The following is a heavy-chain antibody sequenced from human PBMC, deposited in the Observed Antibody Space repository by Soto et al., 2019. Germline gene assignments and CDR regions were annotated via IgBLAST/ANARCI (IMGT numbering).Heavy chain of an antibody. Sequence: SETLSLTCAVYGGSFSGYYWSWVRQPPGKGLEWIGEINHSGSTNYNPSLKSRVTISVDTSKNQFSLKLSSVTAADTAVYYCARGLGVGATSATPPMDVWGQGTTVTVSS. CDR1: GGSFSGYY. J-gene: IGHJ6*02. D-gene: IGHD1-26*01. V-gene: IGHV4-34*01. CDR3: ARGLGVGATSATPPMDV. CDR2: INHSGST.